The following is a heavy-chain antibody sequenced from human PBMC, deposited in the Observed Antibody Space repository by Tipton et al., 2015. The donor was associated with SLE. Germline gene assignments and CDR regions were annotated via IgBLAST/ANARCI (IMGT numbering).Heavy chain of an antibody. CDR2: IYHSGST. CDR3: ASLAYCGGDCLSDAFDI. D-gene: IGHD2-21*01. J-gene: IGHJ3*02. CDR1: GYSISSGYY. Sequence: TLSLTCAVSGYSISSGYYWGWIRRPPGKGLEWIGSIYHSGSTYYNPSLKSRVTISVDTSKNQFSLKLSSVTAADTAVYYCASLAYCGGDCLSDAFDIWGQGTMVTVSS. V-gene: IGHV4-38-2*01.